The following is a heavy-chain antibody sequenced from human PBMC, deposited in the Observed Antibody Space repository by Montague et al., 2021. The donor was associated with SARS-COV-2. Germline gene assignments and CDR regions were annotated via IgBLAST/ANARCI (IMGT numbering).Heavy chain of an antibody. V-gene: IGHV4-39*07. CDR2: IYYSGST. CDR1: GFSISSGGYY. J-gene: IGHJ1*01. Sequence: SETLSLTCTVSGFSISSGGYYWCWIRQPPGKGLEWIALIYYSGSTYYNPSLKSRITISVDTSKNQFSLKLSSVTAADTAVYYCARADVVVGTAMRYFDHWGQGTLVTVSS. D-gene: IGHD2-21*02. CDR3: ARADVVVGTAMRYFDH.